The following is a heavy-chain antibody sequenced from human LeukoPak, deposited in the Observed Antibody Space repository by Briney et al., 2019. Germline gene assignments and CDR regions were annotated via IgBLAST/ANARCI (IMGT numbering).Heavy chain of an antibody. D-gene: IGHD3-3*01. J-gene: IGHJ6*02. V-gene: IGHV3-23*01. CDR3: ATDLRYDFWSGYPPPSKYYYYGMDV. Sequence: GGSLRLSCAASGFTFSSYAMSWVRQAPGKVLEWVSAISGSGGSTYYADSVKGRFTISRDNSKNTLYLQMNSLRAEDTAVYYCATDLRYDFWSGYPPPSKYYYYGMDVWGQGTTVTVSS. CDR1: GFTFSSYA. CDR2: ISGSGGST.